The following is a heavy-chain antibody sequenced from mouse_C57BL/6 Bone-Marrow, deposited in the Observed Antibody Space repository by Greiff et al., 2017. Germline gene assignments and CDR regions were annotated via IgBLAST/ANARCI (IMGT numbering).Heavy chain of an antibody. CDR2: IWRGGST. Sequence: VMLVESGPGLVQPSQSLSITCTVSGFSLTSYGVHWVRQSQGKGLEWLGVIWRGGSTDYNASFMSRLSITKDNSKSQVFFKMNSLQSDDTAIYYCAKKRAMDYWGQGTSVTVSS. CDR3: AKKRAMDY. J-gene: IGHJ4*01. CDR1: GFSLTSYG. V-gene: IGHV2-5*01.